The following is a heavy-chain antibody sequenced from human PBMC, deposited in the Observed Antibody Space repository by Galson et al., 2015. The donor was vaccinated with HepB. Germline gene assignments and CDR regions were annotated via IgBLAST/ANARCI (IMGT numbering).Heavy chain of an antibody. J-gene: IGHJ4*02. Sequence: VKVSCKASGYTFTSYYMHWVRQAPGQGLEWMGIINPSGGSTSYAQKFQGRVTMTRDTSTSTVYMELSSLRSEDTAVYYCARDLRSIAAPYYFDYWGQGTLVTVSS. V-gene: IGHV1-46*01. CDR3: ARDLRSIAAPYYFDY. CDR2: INPSGGST. CDR1: GYTFTSYY. D-gene: IGHD6-6*01.